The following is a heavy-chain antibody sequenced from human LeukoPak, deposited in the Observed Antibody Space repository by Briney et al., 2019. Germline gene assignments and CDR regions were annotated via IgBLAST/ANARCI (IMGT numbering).Heavy chain of an antibody. CDR1: GFTVSSNY. V-gene: IGHV3-53*01. CDR3: ASPHENDAFDI. CDR2: IYSGGST. Sequence: GGSLRLSCAASGFTVSSNYMSWVRQAPGKGLEWVSVIYSGGSTYYADSVKGRFTISRDNSKNTLYLQMNSLRAEDTAVYYCASPHENDAFDIWGQGTMVTVSS. J-gene: IGHJ3*02.